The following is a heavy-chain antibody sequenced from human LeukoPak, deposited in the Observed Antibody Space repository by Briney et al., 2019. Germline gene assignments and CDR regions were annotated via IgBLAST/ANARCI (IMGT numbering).Heavy chain of an antibody. CDR2: MNPNSGNT. CDR3: ARGRALGSPRGWFDP. J-gene: IGHJ5*02. Sequence: ASVKVSCKASGYTFTSYDINWVRQATGQGLEWMGWMNPNSGNTSYAQKFQGRVTMTRDMSTSTVYMELSSLRSEDTAVYYCARGRALGSPRGWFDPWGQGTLVTVSS. V-gene: IGHV1-8*01. CDR1: GYTFTSYD.